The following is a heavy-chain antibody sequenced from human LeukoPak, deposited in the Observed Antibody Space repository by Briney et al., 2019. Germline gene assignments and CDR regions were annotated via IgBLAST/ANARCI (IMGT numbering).Heavy chain of an antibody. CDR3: ARASTLATIPTLDF. CDR2: IIPILGIA. J-gene: IGHJ4*02. CDR1: GGTFSSYT. D-gene: IGHD5-24*01. Sequence: GSSVKVSCKASGGTFSSYTISWVRQAPGQGLEWMGRIIPILGIANYAQKFQGRVTITADKSTSTAYMELSSLRSEDTAVYYCARASTLATIPTLDFWGQGTLVTVSS. V-gene: IGHV1-69*02.